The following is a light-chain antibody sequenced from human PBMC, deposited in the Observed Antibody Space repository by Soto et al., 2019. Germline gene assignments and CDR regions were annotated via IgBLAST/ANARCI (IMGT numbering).Light chain of an antibody. J-gene: IGKJ5*01. CDR1: QSVGSN. V-gene: IGKV3-20*01. CDR2: GAS. CDR3: QHFGSSPPVI. Sequence: EIVLTQSPATLPVSPGGRVTLSCRASQSVGSNLAWYQQIPGQPPRLLVYGASKRAAGIPDRFRGSGSGSEFSLTISGLEPEDFAVYFCQHFGSSPPVIFGQGTRLEIK.